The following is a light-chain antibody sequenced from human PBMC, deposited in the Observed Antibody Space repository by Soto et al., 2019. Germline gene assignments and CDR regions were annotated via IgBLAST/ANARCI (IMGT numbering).Light chain of an antibody. V-gene: IGKV3-20*01. CDR2: RGS. CDR1: QNIRGNE. Sequence: EVVLTQSPGTLSLSPGERATLSCRASQNIRGNELAWYQQKPGQAPRLLIYRGSSRATGIPDRFSGRGSGTDFTLTTSRLEPEDFAVYYCQDYGTSAPWTFDQGTKVEIK. J-gene: IGKJ1*01. CDR3: QDYGTSAPWT.